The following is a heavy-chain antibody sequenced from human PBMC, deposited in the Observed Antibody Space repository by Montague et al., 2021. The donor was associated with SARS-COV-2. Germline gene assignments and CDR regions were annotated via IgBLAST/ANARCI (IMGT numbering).Heavy chain of an antibody. V-gene: IGHV4-39*07. J-gene: IGHJ5*02. Sequence: SETLSLTCTVSGGSISSSSYYWGWIRQPPGKGLEWIGSIYYSGSTYYNPSLESRVTISVDTSKNQFSLKLSSVTAADTAVYYCARDGGTVTTFLGVGYVRGGLNWFDPWGQRTLVTVSS. CDR1: GGSISSSSYY. D-gene: IGHD4-17*01. CDR2: IYYSGST. CDR3: ARDGGTVTTFLGVGYVRGGLNWFDP.